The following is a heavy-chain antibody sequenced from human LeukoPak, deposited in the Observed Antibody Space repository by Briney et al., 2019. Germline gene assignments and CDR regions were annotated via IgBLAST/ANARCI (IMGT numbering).Heavy chain of an antibody. CDR2: ISAYNGNT. CDR3: ARAGYCSGGSCYFNGMDV. J-gene: IGHJ6*02. V-gene: IGHV1-18*01. D-gene: IGHD2-15*01. Sequence: ASVMVSCKASGYTFTSYGISWVRQAPGQGLEWMGWISAYNGNTNYAQKLQGRVTMTTDTSTSTAYMELRSLRSDDTAVYYCARAGYCSGGSCYFNGMDVWGQGTTVTVSS. CDR1: GYTFTSYG.